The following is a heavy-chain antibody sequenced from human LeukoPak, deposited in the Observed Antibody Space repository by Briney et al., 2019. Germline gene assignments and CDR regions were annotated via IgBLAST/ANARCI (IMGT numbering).Heavy chain of an antibody. CDR3: ARDREGYCSSTSCYPSNWFDP. Sequence: SVTVSCKASGGTFSSYAISWVRQAPGQGLEWMGGIIPIFGTANYAQKFQGRVTITADKSTSTAYMELSSLRSEDTAVYYCARDREGYCSSTSCYPSNWFDPWGQGTLVTVSS. V-gene: IGHV1-69*06. J-gene: IGHJ5*02. CDR1: GGTFSSYA. D-gene: IGHD2-2*01. CDR2: IIPIFGTA.